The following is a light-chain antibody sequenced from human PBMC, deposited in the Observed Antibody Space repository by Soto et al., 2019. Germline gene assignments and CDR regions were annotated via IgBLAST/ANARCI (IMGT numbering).Light chain of an antibody. CDR3: CSYRTTNTLV. Sequence: QSVLTQPASVSGSPGQSITISCTGTSSDVGGYNYVSWYQQNPGKAPKLMIYDVTNRPSGVSNRFSGSKSGNTASLTISGLQDEDEDDYYCCSYRTTNTLVFGAGTKLTAL. CDR2: DVT. J-gene: IGLJ1*01. V-gene: IGLV2-14*01. CDR1: SSDVGGYNY.